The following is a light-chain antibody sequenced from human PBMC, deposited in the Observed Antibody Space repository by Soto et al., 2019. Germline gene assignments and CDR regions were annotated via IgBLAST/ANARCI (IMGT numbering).Light chain of an antibody. CDR1: QAINIW. V-gene: IGKV1-5*01. CDR2: GAS. CDR3: EQYQTYPWT. Sequence: DVQMTQSPSTLSASVGDSVTLTCRASQAINIWLAWYQQKPGKAPKLLIYGASTLESGVPSRFSGSGSGTEFTLPIYRLQPDDFATYYCEQYQTYPWTFGQGTKVEI. J-gene: IGKJ1*01.